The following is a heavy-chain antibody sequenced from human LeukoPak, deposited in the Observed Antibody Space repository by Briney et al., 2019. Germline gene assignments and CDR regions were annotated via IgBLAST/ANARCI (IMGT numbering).Heavy chain of an antibody. Sequence: GSLRLSSAASALTLSNAWTGWDRQAHENGLEWVGRIKSKTDGGTTGYAAPVKGRLTISRDDSKNTLELQMNSLKAEDTAVYYCTTDTYCGGDCWGEGTRVSVSS. D-gene: IGHD2-21*01. J-gene: IGHJ4*02. CDR1: ALTLSNAW. CDR3: TTDTYCGGDC. CDR2: IKSKTDGGTT. V-gene: IGHV3-15*01.